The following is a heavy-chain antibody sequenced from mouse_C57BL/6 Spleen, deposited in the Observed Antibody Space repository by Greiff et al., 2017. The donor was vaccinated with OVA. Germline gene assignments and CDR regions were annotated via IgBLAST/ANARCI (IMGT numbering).Heavy chain of an antibody. D-gene: IGHD1-1*01. CDR1: GYSFTGYY. J-gene: IGHJ1*03. CDR3: ARSITTVVDRYFDV. V-gene: IGHV1-42*01. CDR2: INPSTGGT. Sequence: VQLQQSGPELVKPGASVKISCKASGYSFTGYYMNWVKQSPEKSLEWIGEINPSTGGTTYNQKFKAKATLTVDKSSSTAYMQLKSLTSEDSAVYYCARSITTVVDRYFDVWGTGTTVTVSS.